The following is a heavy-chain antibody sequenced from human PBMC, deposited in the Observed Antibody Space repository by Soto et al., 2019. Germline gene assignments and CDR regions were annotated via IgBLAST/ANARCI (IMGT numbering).Heavy chain of an antibody. CDR2: IYYSGST. CDR3: ARVGGNTAMAT. Sequence: SETLSLTCAVSGGSLNNGGYSRGWVRRPPGKGLEHIASIYYSGSTYYNPSLKSRVTISIDRSKNQFSLNLNSVTAADTAVYYCARVGGNTAMATWGQGTLVTVSS. CDR1: GGSLNNGGYS. V-gene: IGHV4-30-2*01. D-gene: IGHD5-18*01. J-gene: IGHJ5*02.